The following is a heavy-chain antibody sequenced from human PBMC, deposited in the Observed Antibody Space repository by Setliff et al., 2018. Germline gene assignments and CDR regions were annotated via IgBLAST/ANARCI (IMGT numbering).Heavy chain of an antibody. Sequence: PGESLRISGKGPGSSFSPGWTGWVRQMPGKGLEWMGTIYLGDSITRNSPSFQGQVTISVDKSINTAYLQWSSLRASDTAIYYCARHPYYYGSGTYLDNNNRWFDPWGQGTLVTVSS. V-gene: IGHV5-51*01. J-gene: IGHJ5*02. D-gene: IGHD3-10*01. CDR1: GSSFSPGW. CDR2: IYLGDSIT. CDR3: ARHPYYYGSGTYLDNNNRWFDP.